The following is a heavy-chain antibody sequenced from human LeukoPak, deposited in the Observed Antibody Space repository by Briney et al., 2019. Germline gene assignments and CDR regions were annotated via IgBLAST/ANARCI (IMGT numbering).Heavy chain of an antibody. V-gene: IGHV4-61*02. J-gene: IGHJ4*02. CDR2: IYTSGNT. D-gene: IGHD1-26*01. Sequence: PSQTLSLTCTVSGGSISSGGYYWSWIRQPAGKGLEWIGRIYTSGNTNYNPSLKSRVTISVDTSKNQFSLKLSSVTAADTAVYYCARDGWENGQGVDYWGQGTLVTVSS. CDR3: ARDGWENGQGVDY. CDR1: GGSISSGGYY.